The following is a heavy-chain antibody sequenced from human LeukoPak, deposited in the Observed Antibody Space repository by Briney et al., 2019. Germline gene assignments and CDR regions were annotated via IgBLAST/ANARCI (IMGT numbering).Heavy chain of an antibody. CDR1: GGSVSSGSYY. D-gene: IGHD2-15*01. Sequence: SETLSLTCTVSGGSVSSGSYYWSWIRQPPGKGLEWIGYIYYSGSTNYSPSLKSRVTISVDTSKNQFSLKLSSVTAADTAVYYCARGNCSGGSCYYGYWGQGTLVTVSS. V-gene: IGHV4-61*01. J-gene: IGHJ4*02. CDR2: IYYSGST. CDR3: ARGNCSGGSCYYGY.